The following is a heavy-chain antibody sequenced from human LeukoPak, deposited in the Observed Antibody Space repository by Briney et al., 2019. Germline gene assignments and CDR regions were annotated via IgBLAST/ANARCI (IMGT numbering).Heavy chain of an antibody. V-gene: IGHV4-38-2*01. Sequence: PSETLSLTCAVSGYSISSGYYWGWIRQPPGKGLEWIGSIYHSGSTHYNPSLKSRVTISVDTSKNQFSLKLSSVTAADTAVYYCARLGFVVVVAAIGIWGQGTMVTVSS. CDR3: ARLGFVVVVAAIGI. CDR1: GYSISSGYY. D-gene: IGHD2-15*01. CDR2: IYHSGST. J-gene: IGHJ3*02.